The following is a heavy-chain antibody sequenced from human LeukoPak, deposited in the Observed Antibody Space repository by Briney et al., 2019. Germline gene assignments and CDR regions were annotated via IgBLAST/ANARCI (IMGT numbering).Heavy chain of an antibody. CDR2: IFTSGNTI. Sequence: GGSLRLSCAASGFTFSDYSMTWIRQAPGMGLEWISYIFTSGNTIHYADSVKGRFTISRDNAKNSLYLRMNSLRAEDTAIYYCALYHGYHDYWGQGTLVTVSS. V-gene: IGHV3-11*01. CDR1: GFTFSDYS. CDR3: ALYHGYHDY. D-gene: IGHD3-22*01. J-gene: IGHJ4*02.